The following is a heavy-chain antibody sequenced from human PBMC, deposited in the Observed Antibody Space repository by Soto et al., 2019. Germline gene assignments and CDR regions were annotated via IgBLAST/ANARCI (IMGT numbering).Heavy chain of an antibody. CDR1: GGTCSSYA. CDR2: IIPIFGTA. D-gene: IGHD3-22*01. V-gene: IGHV1-69*01. J-gene: IGHJ5*02. Sequence: QVQLVQSGAEVKKPGSSVKVSCKASGGTCSSYAISWVRQAPGQGLEWMGGIIPIFGTANYAQKFQGRVTITADESTSTAYMELSSLRSEDTAVYYCARVADYYDSSGYEPWGQGTLVTVSS. CDR3: ARVADYYDSSGYEP.